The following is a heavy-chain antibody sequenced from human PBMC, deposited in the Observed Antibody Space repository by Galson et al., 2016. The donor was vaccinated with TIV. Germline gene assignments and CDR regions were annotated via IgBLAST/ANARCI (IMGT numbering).Heavy chain of an antibody. D-gene: IGHD3-16*01. CDR1: GGVFNNFA. CDR2: IIPLSGT. Sequence: SVKVSCKASGGVFNNFAIIWVRQAPGQGLEWMGGIIPLSGTSYAQKFQDRVAITADESTKTTYMDLSSLRSDDTAVYYCARGGHYALDVWGQGTTVTVSS. J-gene: IGHJ6*02. V-gene: IGHV1-69*13. CDR3: ARGGHYALDV.